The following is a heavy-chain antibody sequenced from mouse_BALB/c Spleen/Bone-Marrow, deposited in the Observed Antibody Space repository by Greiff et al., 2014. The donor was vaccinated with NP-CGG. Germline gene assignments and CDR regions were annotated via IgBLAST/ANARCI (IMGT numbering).Heavy chain of an antibody. J-gene: IGHJ1*01. CDR2: IAPGSGST. D-gene: IGHD2-2*01. CDR1: GYPFTNYW. CDR3: ARERDGYDGWYFDF. Sequence: DLVKPGASVKMSCKTSGYPFTNYWINWIKQRPGQGLEWLGHIAPGSGSTYYNEMFKVKAPLTVDKSSSTAYIQLSSRVSEDSAVYFGARERDGYDGWYFDFWGEGTTVTVSA. V-gene: IGHV1S41*01.